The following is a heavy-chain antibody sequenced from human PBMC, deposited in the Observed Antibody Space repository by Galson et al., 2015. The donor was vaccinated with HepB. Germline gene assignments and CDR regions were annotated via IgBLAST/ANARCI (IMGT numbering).Heavy chain of an antibody. Sequence: SLRLSCAASGFTFNNYAMNWVRQAPGRGLEWVSGISGSSGSAYYADSVKGRFTISRDNSKTTLYLQMNSLRVEDTAVYYCAKTPPPWAFDSSGQSLDWGQGTLVTVSS. CDR2: ISGSSGSA. J-gene: IGHJ4*02. V-gene: IGHV3-23*01. D-gene: IGHD3-22*01. CDR3: AKTPPPWAFDSSGQSLD. CDR1: GFTFNNYA.